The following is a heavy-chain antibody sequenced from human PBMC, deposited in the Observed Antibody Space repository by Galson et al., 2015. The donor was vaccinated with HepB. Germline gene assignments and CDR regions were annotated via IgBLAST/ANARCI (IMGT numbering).Heavy chain of an antibody. D-gene: IGHD6-13*01. CDR3: AREFAYSSSYRTSPPPNQNFDY. Sequence: SVKVSCKASGYTFTSYYMLWVRQAPGQGLEWMGIINPSGGSTSYAQKFQGRVTMTRDTSTSTVYMELSSLRSEDTAVYYCAREFAYSSSYRTSPPPNQNFDYWGQGTLVTVSS. J-gene: IGHJ4*02. CDR1: GYTFTSYY. CDR2: INPSGGST. V-gene: IGHV1-46*01.